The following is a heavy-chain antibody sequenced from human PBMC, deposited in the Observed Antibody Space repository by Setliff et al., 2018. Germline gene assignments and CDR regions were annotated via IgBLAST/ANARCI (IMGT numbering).Heavy chain of an antibody. CDR2: INTNTGNP. CDR1: GYSFSTYA. D-gene: IGHD2-21*02. Sequence: ASVKVSCKASGYSFSTYAMSWIRQAPGQGLEWMGWINTNTGNPSYAQGFTGRFVFSLDTSVSTAYLQIYSLKAEDTAVYYCARASRFGTAIYKGDYYMDVWGNGTTVTVSS. CDR3: ARASRFGTAIYKGDYYMDV. J-gene: IGHJ6*03. V-gene: IGHV7-4-1*01.